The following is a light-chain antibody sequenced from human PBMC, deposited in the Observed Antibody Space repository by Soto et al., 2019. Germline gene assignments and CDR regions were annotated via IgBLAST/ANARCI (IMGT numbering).Light chain of an antibody. J-gene: IGKJ1*01. CDR2: KAS. CDR3: QQYHIYSGT. CDR1: QTIDSW. V-gene: IGKV1-5*03. Sequence: DIQMTQSTSTLSASVGDIVTMSCGASQTIDSWLAWYQQRPGKPPNLLIYKASTLASGVPSRFSGSGSGTEFTLTINSLQPDDFATYYCQQYHIYSGTFGQGTKVDIK.